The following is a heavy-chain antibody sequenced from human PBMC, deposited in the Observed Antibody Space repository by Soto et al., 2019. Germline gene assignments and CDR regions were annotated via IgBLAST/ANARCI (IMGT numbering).Heavy chain of an antibody. J-gene: IGHJ4*02. CDR2: IYQSGST. V-gene: IGHV4-31*03. CDR3: ARDFSCDGDCNGYFDH. CDR1: GASIKNSDGYY. D-gene: IGHD2-21*02. Sequence: QVQLQESGPGLVKPSQTLSVTCTVSGASIKNSDGYYWSWLRQRPGKGLEWIGFIYQSGSTDYNPSLRDRVTMSVDTSMNQFSLKLISVTAADTAVYYCARDFSCDGDCNGYFDHWGQGTLVTVSS.